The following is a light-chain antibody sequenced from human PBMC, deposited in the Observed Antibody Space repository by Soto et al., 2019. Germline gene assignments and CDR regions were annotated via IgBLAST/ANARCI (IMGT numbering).Light chain of an antibody. CDR3: QQYNNWPPT. CDR2: GAS. V-gene: IGKV3-15*01. CDR1: QSVSSN. J-gene: IGKJ2*01. Sequence: EIVMTQSPATLSVSPGKRATLSCRASQSVSSNLAWYQQKPGQAPRLLIYGASTRATGNPARFSGSESGTEFTLTISSLQSEDFAFYSCQQYNNWPPTFGQGTKLEIK.